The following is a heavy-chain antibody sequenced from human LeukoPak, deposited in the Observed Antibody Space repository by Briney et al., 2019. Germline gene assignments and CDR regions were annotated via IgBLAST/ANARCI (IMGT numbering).Heavy chain of an antibody. V-gene: IGHV3-48*03. CDR1: GFTFSSYE. CDR2: ISSSGSTI. Sequence: GGSLRLSCAVSGFTFSSYEMNWVRQAPGKGLEWVSYISSSGSTIYYADSVKGRFIISRDNANYSLYLQMNSLRAEDTALYYCARAGEFDPWGQGTLVTVSS. D-gene: IGHD3-16*01. CDR3: ARAGEFDP. J-gene: IGHJ5*02.